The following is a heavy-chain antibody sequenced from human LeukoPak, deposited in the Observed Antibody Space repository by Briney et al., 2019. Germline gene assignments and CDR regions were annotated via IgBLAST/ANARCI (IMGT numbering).Heavy chain of an antibody. CDR3: ASELRYFDWLPTSYGMDV. D-gene: IGHD3-9*01. CDR1: GFTVSSNY. V-gene: IGHV3-53*01. J-gene: IGHJ6*02. Sequence: GGSLRLSCAASGFTVSSNYMSWVRQAPGKGLEWVSVIYSGGSTYYADSVKGRFTISRDNSKNTLYLQMNSPRAEDTAVYYCASELRYFDWLPTSYGMDVWGQGTTVTVSS. CDR2: IYSGGST.